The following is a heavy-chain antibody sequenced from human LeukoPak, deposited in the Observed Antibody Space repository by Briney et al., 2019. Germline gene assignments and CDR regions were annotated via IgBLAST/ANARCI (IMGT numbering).Heavy chain of an antibody. CDR2: IYSGGGT. CDR1: GFTVSGNY. J-gene: IGHJ5*02. D-gene: IGHD1/OR15-1a*01. CDR3: ARGITGTNNWFDP. V-gene: IGHV3-66*02. Sequence: GGSLRLSCAPSGFTVSGNYMSWVRQAPGNGLEWVSLIYSGGGTYYADSVKGRFTISRDNSKNTLYLQMNSLRAEDTAVYYCARGITGTNNWFDPWGQGTLVTVSS.